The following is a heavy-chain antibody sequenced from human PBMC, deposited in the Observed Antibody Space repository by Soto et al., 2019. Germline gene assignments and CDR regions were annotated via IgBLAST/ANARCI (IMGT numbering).Heavy chain of an antibody. V-gene: IGHV3-30-3*01. CDR2: ISYDGSNK. CDR3: ARDRVYYGSGKACWFDP. CDR1: GFTFSSYA. D-gene: IGHD3-10*01. J-gene: IGHJ5*02. Sequence: QVQLVESGGGVVQPGRSLRLSCAASGFTFSSYAMHWVRQAPDKGLEWVAVISYDGSNKYYADSVKGRFTISRDNSKNTLYLQMNSLRAEDTAVYYCARDRVYYGSGKACWFDPWRQGTLVTVSS.